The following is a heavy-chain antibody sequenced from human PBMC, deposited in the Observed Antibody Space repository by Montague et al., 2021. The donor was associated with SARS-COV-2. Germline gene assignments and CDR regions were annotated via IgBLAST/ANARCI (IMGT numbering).Heavy chain of an antibody. Sequence: CAISGDSVSSNSAASNWIRQSPPRGLEWLGRTYYRSKWYNDYAXXXKXXXTIXPDTSKNQFSLQLNSVTPEDTAVYYCASGRMVPYSSSWTTLYYYYGMDVWGKGTTVTVSS. V-gene: IGHV6-1*01. CDR2: TYYRSKWYN. CDR3: ASGRMVPYSSSWTTLYYYYGMDV. D-gene: IGHD6-13*01. J-gene: IGHJ6*04. CDR1: GDSVSSNSAA.